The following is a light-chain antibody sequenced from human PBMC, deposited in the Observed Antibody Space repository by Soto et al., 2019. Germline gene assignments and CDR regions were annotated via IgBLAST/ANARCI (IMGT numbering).Light chain of an antibody. J-gene: IGLJ1*01. V-gene: IGLV2-11*01. CDR2: DVS. Sequence: QSALTQPRSVSGSPGQSVTISCTGTSSDFGGDDFVSWYQHHPAKAPKLMIYDVSKRPSGVPDHFSGSKSGNTASLTISGLQAEDEADYYCCSYAGSYTLYVFGTGTKLTVL. CDR1: SSDFGGDDF. CDR3: CSYAGSYTLYV.